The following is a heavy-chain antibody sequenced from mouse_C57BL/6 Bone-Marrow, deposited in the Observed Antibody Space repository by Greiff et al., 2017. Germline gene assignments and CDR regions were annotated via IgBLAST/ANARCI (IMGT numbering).Heavy chain of an antibody. V-gene: IGHV1-54*01. D-gene: IGHD1-1*01. Sequence: QVQLQQSGAELVRPGTSVKVSCKASGYAFTNYLIEWVKQRPGQGLEWIGVINPGSGGTNYNEKFKGKATLTADKSSSTAYMQLSSLTSVDSAGYICAGEAVFISAVGRFDYWGQGTLVTVSA. CDR2: INPGSGGT. CDR1: GYAFTNYL. J-gene: IGHJ3*01. CDR3: AGEAVFISAVGRFDY.